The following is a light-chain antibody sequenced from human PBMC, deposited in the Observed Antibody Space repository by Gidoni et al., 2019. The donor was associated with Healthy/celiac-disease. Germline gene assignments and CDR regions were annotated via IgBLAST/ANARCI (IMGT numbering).Light chain of an antibody. CDR3: AAWDDSLNGLWV. J-gene: IGLJ3*02. Sequence: QSVLTQPPSASRTPGQRVTISCSGSSSNIGSNTVNWYQQPPGTAPKLLIYSNNQRPSGVPDRFSGSKSGTSASLAISGLQSEDEADYYCAAWDDSLNGLWVFGGGTKLTVL. V-gene: IGLV1-44*01. CDR2: SNN. CDR1: SSNIGSNT.